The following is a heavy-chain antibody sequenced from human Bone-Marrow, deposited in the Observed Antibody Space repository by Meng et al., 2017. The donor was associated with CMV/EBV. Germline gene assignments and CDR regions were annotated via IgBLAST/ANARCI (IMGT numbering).Heavy chain of an antibody. CDR2: INHSGST. CDR1: GGSISSYY. V-gene: IGHV4-34*01. Sequence: SETLSLTCTVSGGSISSYYWSWIRQPPGKGLEWIGEINHSGSTNYNPSLKSRVTISVDTSKNQFSLKLSSVTAADTAVYYCARVGDTGTHHYYYYGMDVWGQGTTVTVSS. CDR3: ARVGDTGTHHYYYYGMDV. D-gene: IGHD3-10*01. J-gene: IGHJ6*02.